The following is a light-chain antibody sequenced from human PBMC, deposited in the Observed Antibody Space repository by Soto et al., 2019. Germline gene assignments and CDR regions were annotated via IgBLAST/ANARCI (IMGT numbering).Light chain of an antibody. CDR1: SSDVGAYKY. J-gene: IGLJ1*01. CDR3: SLYTSNGSLI. Sequence: QSALTQPASVSGSPGQSVTISCTGTSSDVGAYKYVSWYQQHPGKAPKLMIYDVNNRPSGAPDRFSGSTSGNTASLTISRLQAEDETDYFCSLYTSNGSLIFGPGTKVTVL. CDR2: DVN. V-gene: IGLV2-14*03.